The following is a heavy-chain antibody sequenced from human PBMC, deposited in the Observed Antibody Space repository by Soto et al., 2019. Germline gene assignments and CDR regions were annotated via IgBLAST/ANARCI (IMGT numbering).Heavy chain of an antibody. V-gene: IGHV4-59*01. CDR2: IYYSGNT. D-gene: IGHD6-13*01. CDR1: GGSISSYY. J-gene: IGHJ4*02. Sequence: PSETLSLTCTVSGGSISSYYWSWIRQPPGKGLEWIGYIYYSGNTNYNPSLKSRVTISVDTSKNQFSLKLSSVTAADTAVYYCARVMTGGYSSSWYYYFNYWGQGTLVTVSS. CDR3: ARVMTGGYSSSWYYYFNY.